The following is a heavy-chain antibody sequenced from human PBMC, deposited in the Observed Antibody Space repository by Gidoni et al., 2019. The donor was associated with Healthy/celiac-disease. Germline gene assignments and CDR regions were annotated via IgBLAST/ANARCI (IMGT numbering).Heavy chain of an antibody. D-gene: IGHD7-27*01. CDR3: ARVKGQFDWGTGYFDL. CDR2: ISSNGGST. CDR1: GFTFSSYA. Sequence: EVQLVESGGGLVQPGGSLSLSCAASGFTFSSYAMHWVRQAPGKGLEYVSDISSNGGSTYYANYVKGRFNISRDNSKNTLYLKMGSLRAEDMAVYYCARVKGQFDWGTGYFDLWGRGTLVTVSS. V-gene: IGHV3-64*01. J-gene: IGHJ2*01.